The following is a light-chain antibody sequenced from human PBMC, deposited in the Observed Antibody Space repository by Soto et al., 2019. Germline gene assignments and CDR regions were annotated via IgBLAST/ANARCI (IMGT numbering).Light chain of an antibody. V-gene: IGLV2-14*01. CDR1: RSDVGAYNY. CDR2: EVT. Sequence: QSALTQPASVSGSPGQSIAISCTGTRSDVGAYNYVSWYQQHPGKAPKLMISEVTNRPSGVSDRFSGSKSGNTASLTISGLQAEDEAHYYCSSFTSKSTLIFGGGTKVTVL. CDR3: SSFTSKSTLI. J-gene: IGLJ2*01.